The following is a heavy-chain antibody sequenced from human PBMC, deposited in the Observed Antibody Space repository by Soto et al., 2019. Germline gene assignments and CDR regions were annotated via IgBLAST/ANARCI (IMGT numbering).Heavy chain of an antibody. CDR3: ARLPYHYHLLSVSYYYYGMDV. CDR2: INAGNGNT. CDR1: GYTFTSYA. D-gene: IGHD2-2*01. J-gene: IGHJ6*02. V-gene: IGHV1-3*01. Sequence: ASVKVSCKASGYTFTSYAMHWVRQAPGQRLEWMGWINAGNGNTKYSQKFQGRVTITRDTSASTAYMELSSLRSEDTAVYYCARLPYHYHLLSVSYYYYGMDVWGQGTTVTVSS.